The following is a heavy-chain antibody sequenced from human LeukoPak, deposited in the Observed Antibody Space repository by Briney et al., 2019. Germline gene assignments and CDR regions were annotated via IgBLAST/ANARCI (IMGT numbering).Heavy chain of an antibody. V-gene: IGHV1-2*02. Sequence: GASVKVSRKTSGYSFTDYYMRWVRQAPGQGLEWMGWINPNSGGTSSAQKFQDRVTMTRDTSITTVYMEVSWLTSDDTAIYYCASADRLDGGPYLIGPWGQGTLVTVSS. CDR3: ASADRLDGGPYLIGP. CDR2: INPNSGGT. D-gene: IGHD2-21*01. CDR1: GYSFTDYY. J-gene: IGHJ5*02.